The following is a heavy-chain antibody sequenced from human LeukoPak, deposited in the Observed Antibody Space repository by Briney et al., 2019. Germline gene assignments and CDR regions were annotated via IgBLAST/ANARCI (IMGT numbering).Heavy chain of an antibody. CDR1: GGSISSSSYY. D-gene: IGHD6-19*01. CDR3: ARARHSAVAGTRLAPYYFDY. CDR2: IYYSGST. V-gene: IGHV4-39*07. J-gene: IGHJ4*02. Sequence: SETLSLTCTVSGGSISSSSYYWGWIRQPPGKGLEWIGGIYYSGSTYYNPSLKSRVTISVDTSKNQFSLKLSSVTAADTAVYYCARARHSAVAGTRLAPYYFDYWGQGTLVTVSS.